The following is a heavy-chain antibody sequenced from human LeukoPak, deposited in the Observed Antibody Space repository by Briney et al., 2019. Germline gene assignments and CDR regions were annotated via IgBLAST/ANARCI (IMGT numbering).Heavy chain of an antibody. V-gene: IGHV4-59*08. J-gene: IGHJ5*02. D-gene: IGHD3-22*01. CDR3: ARHRHYYDSSGYPYNWFDP. CDR2: IYYSGST. CDR1: GGSISSYY. Sequence: PSETLSLTCTVSGGSISSYYWSWIRQPPGKGLEWTGYIYYSGSTNYNPSLKSRVTISVDTSKNQFSLKLSSVTAADTAVYYCARHRHYYDSSGYPYNWFDPWGQGTLVTVSS.